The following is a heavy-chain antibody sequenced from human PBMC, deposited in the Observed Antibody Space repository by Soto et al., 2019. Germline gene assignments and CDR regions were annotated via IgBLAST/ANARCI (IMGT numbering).Heavy chain of an antibody. V-gene: IGHV4-39*07. CDR1: NGSISTTSYN. D-gene: IGHD3-16*02. CDR3: ARHGSF. J-gene: IGHJ4*02. Sequence: QMQLQESGPGLVKPSETLSLTCTVSNGSISTTSYNWGWIRQSPGKGLEWIGTIYYNPSLTSRVTIAVDTSKNQFSLKLASVTAADTAVYYCARHGSFWGQGTLVIVSS. CDR2: IY.